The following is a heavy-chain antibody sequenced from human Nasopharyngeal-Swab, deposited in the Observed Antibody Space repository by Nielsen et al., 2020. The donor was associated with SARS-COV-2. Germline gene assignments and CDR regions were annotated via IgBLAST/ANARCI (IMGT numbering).Heavy chain of an antibody. Sequence: LRPSCAVSGGSISSGGYSWSWIRQPPGKGLEWIGYIYHSGSTYYNPSLKSRVTISVDRSKNQFSLKLSSVTAADTAVYYCARATDIVATIFDYWGQGTLVTVSS. CDR3: ARATDIVATIFDY. V-gene: IGHV4-30-2*01. CDR1: GGSISSGGYS. D-gene: IGHD5-12*01. CDR2: IYHSGST. J-gene: IGHJ4*02.